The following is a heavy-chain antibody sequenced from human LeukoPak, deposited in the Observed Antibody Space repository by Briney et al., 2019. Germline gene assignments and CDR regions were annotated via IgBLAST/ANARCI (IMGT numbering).Heavy chain of an antibody. J-gene: IGHJ5*02. CDR3: ARANNYAGSSGWCNWFDP. V-gene: IGHV3-15*01. CDR2: IKSKTDGGTT. D-gene: IGHD6-19*01. CDR1: GFTFSNAW. Sequence: GGSLRLSCAASGFTFSNAWMSWVRQAPGKGLEWVGRIKSKTDGGTTDYAAPVKGRFTISRDDSKNTLYLQMNSLRVEDTAVYYCARANNYAGSSGWCNWFDPWGQGTLVTVSS.